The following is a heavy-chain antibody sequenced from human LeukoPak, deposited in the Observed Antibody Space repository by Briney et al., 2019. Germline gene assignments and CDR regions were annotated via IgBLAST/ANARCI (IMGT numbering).Heavy chain of an antibody. D-gene: IGHD3-22*01. CDR1: GYSFTSYW. V-gene: IGHV5-51*01. Sequence: GESLKISCKGSGYSFTSYWIGWVRQMPGKGLEWMGIIYAGDSDTRYSPSFQGQVTISADKSISTAYLQWSSLKASDTAMYYCASTPNPLCDSSGYYHDIWGQGTMVTVSS. J-gene: IGHJ3*02. CDR2: IYAGDSDT. CDR3: ASTPNPLCDSSGYYHDI.